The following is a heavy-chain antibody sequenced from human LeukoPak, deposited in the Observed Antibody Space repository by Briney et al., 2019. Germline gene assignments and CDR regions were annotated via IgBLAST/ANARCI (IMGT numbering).Heavy chain of an antibody. J-gene: IGHJ4*02. Sequence: ASVKVSCKASGYTLTSYAMHWVRQAPGQRLEWMGWINAGNGNTKYSQKLQGRVTITRDTSASTAYMELSSLRSEDTAVYYCARPYYDILTGYYTYYFDYWGQGTLVTVSS. D-gene: IGHD3-9*01. CDR3: ARPYYDILTGYYTYYFDY. CDR1: GYTLTSYA. V-gene: IGHV1-3*01. CDR2: INAGNGNT.